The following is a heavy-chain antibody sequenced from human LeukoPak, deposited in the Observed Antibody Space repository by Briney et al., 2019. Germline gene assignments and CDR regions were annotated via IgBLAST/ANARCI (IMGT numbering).Heavy chain of an antibody. V-gene: IGHV3-30-3*01. J-gene: IGHJ4*02. CDR3: AREYSWYRTYFDY. D-gene: IGHD6-13*01. CDR1: GFTFSTYA. Sequence: PGGSLRLSCAASGFTFSTYAMHWVRQAPGKGLEWVAVISYDGSNKYYADSVKGRFTISRDNSKNTLYMQINSLRAEDTAVYYCAREYSWYRTYFDYWGQGTLVTVSS. CDR2: ISYDGSNK.